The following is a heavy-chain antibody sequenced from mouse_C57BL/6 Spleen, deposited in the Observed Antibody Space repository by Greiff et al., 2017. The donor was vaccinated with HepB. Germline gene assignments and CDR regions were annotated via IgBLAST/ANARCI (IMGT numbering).Heavy chain of an antibody. CDR2: ISSGSSTI. CDR3: ARQGFAY. CDR1: GFTFSGYG. Sequence: DVMLVESGGGLVKPGGSLKLSCAASGFTFSGYGMHWVRQAPEKGLEWVAYISSGSSTIYYADTVKGRFTISRDNAKNTLFLQMTSLRSEDTAMYYCARQGFAYWGQGTLVTVSA. V-gene: IGHV5-17*01. J-gene: IGHJ3*01.